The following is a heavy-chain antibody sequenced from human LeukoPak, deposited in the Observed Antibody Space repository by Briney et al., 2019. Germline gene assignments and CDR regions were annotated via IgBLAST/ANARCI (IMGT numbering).Heavy chain of an antibody. Sequence: PGRSLRLSCAASGFTFSSYAMHWDRQAPGKGLEWVAVISYDGSNKYYADSVKGRFTISRDNSKNTPYLQMNSLRAEDTAVYYCARDPYSSSWCLDYWGQGTLVTVSS. V-gene: IGHV3-30-3*01. CDR2: ISYDGSNK. CDR1: GFTFSSYA. J-gene: IGHJ4*02. CDR3: ARDPYSSSWCLDY. D-gene: IGHD6-13*01.